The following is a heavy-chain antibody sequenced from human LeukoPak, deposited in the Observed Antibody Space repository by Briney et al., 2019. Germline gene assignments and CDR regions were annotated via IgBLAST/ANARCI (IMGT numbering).Heavy chain of an antibody. CDR2: IWYDGSNK. V-gene: IGHV3-33*01. D-gene: IGHD2-21*02. CDR3: ARDRLEAVTDDDYFDY. CDR1: GFTFSNHG. J-gene: IGHJ4*02. Sequence: GGSLRLSCAASGFTFSNHGMHWVRQAPGKGPEWVALIWYDGSNKYYGDSVKGRFTISRDNSKNTVYLQMNSLRTEDTGVYCCARDRLEAVTDDDYFDYWGQGTLVTVSS.